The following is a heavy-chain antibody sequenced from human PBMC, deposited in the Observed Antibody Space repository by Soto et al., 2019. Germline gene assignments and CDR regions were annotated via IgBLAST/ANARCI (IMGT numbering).Heavy chain of an antibody. CDR3: ERLGDSGYYLGPFDY. CDR2: IDSDGTTT. J-gene: IGHJ4*02. D-gene: IGHD3-22*01. V-gene: IGHV3-74*03. Sequence: EVQVVESGGGLVQPGGSLRLSCAASGFTFRRYWMHWVRQPPGKGLVWVSRIDSDGTTTQYEDSVRGRFTISRDNAKNTLFLEMNSLRAEDPAVYYCERLGDSGYYLGPFDYWGQGTLVTVSS. CDR1: GFTFRRYW.